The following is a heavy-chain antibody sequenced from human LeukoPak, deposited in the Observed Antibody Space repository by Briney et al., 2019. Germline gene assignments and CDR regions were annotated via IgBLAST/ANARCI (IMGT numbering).Heavy chain of an antibody. V-gene: IGHV3-21*01. CDR3: ARDFHDSSGYYRGVFDY. CDR1: GFTFSSYS. D-gene: IGHD3-22*01. Sequence: PGGSLRLSCAASGFTFSSYSMNWVRQAPGKGLEWVSSISSSSSYIYYADSVKGRFTISRDNAKNSLYLQMNSLRAEDTAVYYCARDFHDSSGYYRGVFDYWGQGTLVTVSS. J-gene: IGHJ4*02. CDR2: ISSSSSYI.